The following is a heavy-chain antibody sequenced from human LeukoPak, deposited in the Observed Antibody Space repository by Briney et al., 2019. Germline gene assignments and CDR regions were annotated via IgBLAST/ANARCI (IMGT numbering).Heavy chain of an antibody. CDR3: ARDSVVGAPNDY. CDR2: IIPILGIA. Sequence: SVKVSCKASGGTFSSCAISWVRQAPGQGLEWMGRIIPILGIANYAQKFQGRVTITADKSTSTAYMELSSLRSEDTAVYYCARDSVVGAPNDYWGQGTLVTVSS. J-gene: IGHJ4*02. D-gene: IGHD1-26*01. CDR1: GGTFSSCA. V-gene: IGHV1-69*04.